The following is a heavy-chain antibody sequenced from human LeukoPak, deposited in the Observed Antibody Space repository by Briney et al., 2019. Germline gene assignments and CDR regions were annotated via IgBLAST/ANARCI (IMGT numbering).Heavy chain of an antibody. J-gene: IGHJ4*02. D-gene: IGHD1-26*01. CDR3: AKDLGGVGAAFDY. V-gene: IGHV3-9*01. CDR1: GFTFDDYA. Sequence: SLRLSCAASGFTFDDYAMHWVRQAPGKGLEWVSGISWNSGSIGYADSVKGRFTISRDNAKNSLYLQMNSLRAEDTALYYCAKDLGGVGAAFDYWGQGTLVTVSS. CDR2: ISWNSGSI.